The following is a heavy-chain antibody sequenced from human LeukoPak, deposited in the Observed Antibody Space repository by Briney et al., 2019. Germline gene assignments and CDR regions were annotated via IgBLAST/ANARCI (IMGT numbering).Heavy chain of an antibody. V-gene: IGHV1-2*02. CDR1: GYTFTGYY. D-gene: IGHD3-9*01. Sequence: GASVQVSCKASGYTFTGYYMHWVRQAPGQGLEWMGWINSNSGDTNYAQKFQGRVTMTRDTSISTAYMELSRLRSVDTAVYYCAREPHYDLLTGYALGYLDLWGRGTLLTVSS. J-gene: IGHJ2*01. CDR2: INSNSGDT. CDR3: AREPHYDLLTGYALGYLDL.